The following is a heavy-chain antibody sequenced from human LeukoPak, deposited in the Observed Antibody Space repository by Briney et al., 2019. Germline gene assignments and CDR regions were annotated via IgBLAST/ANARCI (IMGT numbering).Heavy chain of an antibody. D-gene: IGHD3-22*01. J-gene: IGHJ3*02. V-gene: IGHV3-21*01. Sequence: GGSLRLSCAASGFTFSSYSMNWVRQAPGKGLEWVSSISSSSSYIYYADSVKGRFTISRDNAKNSLYLQMNSLRAEDTAVYYCARTPTYYYDSSGYRGTFDIWGQGTMVTVSS. CDR1: GFTFSSYS. CDR3: ARTPTYYYDSSGYRGTFDI. CDR2: ISSSSSYI.